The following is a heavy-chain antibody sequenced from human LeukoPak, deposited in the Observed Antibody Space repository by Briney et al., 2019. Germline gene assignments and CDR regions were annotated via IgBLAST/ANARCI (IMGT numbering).Heavy chain of an antibody. CDR1: GFTFSNYA. J-gene: IGHJ3*01. V-gene: IGHV3-23*01. Sequence: SGGSLRLSCAASGFTFSNYAMFWVRQAPGKGLEWVSAIRGYDGGLSTSYADSVKGRFTISRDNSKNTLYLQVNSLRAEDTAVYYCAKDPNGDYLGAFDFWGQGTMVTVSS. CDR3: AKDPNGDYLGAFDF. D-gene: IGHD4-17*01. CDR2: IRGYDGGLST.